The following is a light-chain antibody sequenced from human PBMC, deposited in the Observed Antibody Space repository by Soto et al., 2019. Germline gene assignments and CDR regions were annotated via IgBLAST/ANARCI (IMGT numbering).Light chain of an antibody. J-gene: IGKJ1*01. Sequence: EIVLTHSPGTLSLSPWERDTNYYSASQSLSNNIYLAWYKQKPGQAPRLLIYGASSRATGIPNRFSGSGSGTDFTLTISRLEPEDFAVYYCQQYGNSPQTFGQGTEVDIK. V-gene: IGKV3-20*01. CDR1: QSLSNNIY. CDR2: GAS. CDR3: QQYGNSPQT.